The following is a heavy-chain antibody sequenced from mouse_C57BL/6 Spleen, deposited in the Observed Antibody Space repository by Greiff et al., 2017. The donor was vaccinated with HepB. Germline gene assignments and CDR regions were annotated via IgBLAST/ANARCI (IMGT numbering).Heavy chain of an antibody. V-gene: IGHV1-81*01. Sequence: QVQLQQSGAELARPGASVKLSCKASGYTFTSYGISWVKQRTGQGLEWIGEIYPRSGNTYYNEKFKGKATLTADKSSSTAYMELRSLTSEDSAVYFCARLDNPIYYGNYYYAMDYWGQGTSVTVSS. CDR1: GYTFTSYG. D-gene: IGHD2-1*01. J-gene: IGHJ4*01. CDR2: IYPRSGNT. CDR3: ARLDNPIYYGNYYYAMDY.